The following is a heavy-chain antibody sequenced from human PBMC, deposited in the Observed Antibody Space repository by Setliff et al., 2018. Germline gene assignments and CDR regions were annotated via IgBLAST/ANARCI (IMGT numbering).Heavy chain of an antibody. Sequence: SETLSLTCTVSGGSISSGGYYWSWIRQHPGKGLEWIGYIYYSGSTSYYNPSLKSRVTISVDTSKNQFSLNLNSVTAADTAVYYCARGYFPSESSGYYFAYWGQGTLVTVSS. V-gene: IGHV4-31*03. CDR1: GGSISSGGYY. J-gene: IGHJ4*02. D-gene: IGHD3-22*01. CDR2: IYYSGSTS. CDR3: ARGYFPSESSGYYFAY.